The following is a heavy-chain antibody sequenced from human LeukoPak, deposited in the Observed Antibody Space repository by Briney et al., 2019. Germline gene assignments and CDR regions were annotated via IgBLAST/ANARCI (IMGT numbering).Heavy chain of an antibody. CDR3: ARGVVVAARLEGIDY. CDR1: GGSISSSSYY. V-gene: IGHV4-39*07. Sequence: SETLSLTCTVSGGSISSSSYYWGWIRQPPGKGLEWIGSIYYSGSTYYNPSLKSRVTISVDTSKNQFSLKLSSVTAADTAVYYCARGVVVAARLEGIDYWGQGTLVTVSS. CDR2: IYYSGST. J-gene: IGHJ4*02. D-gene: IGHD2-15*01.